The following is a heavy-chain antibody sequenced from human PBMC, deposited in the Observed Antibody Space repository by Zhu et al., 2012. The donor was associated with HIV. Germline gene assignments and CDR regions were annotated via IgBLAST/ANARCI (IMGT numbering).Heavy chain of an antibody. V-gene: IGHV3-74*01. D-gene: IGHD3-9*01. CDR1: GFTFSNYW. Sequence: EAQLVESGGGLVHPGGSLRLSCAASGFTFSNYWIHWVRQVPGTGLVWVSRIDSDGSSTNYAHSVKGRFTISRDNAKNTAYLQMNDLRVEDAGLYYCIRPGGFADYSWFDTWGQGTLVTVSS. J-gene: IGHJ5*02. CDR2: IDSDGSST. CDR3: IRPGGFADYSWFDT.